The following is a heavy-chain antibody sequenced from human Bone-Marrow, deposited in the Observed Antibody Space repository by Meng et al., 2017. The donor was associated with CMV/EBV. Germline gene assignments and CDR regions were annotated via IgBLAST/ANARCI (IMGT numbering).Heavy chain of an antibody. CDR1: GGSISSGGYY. CDR3: ARTLVPAAMGIDY. V-gene: IGHV4-31*03. Sequence: SETLSLTCSVSGGSISSGGYYWSWIRQHPAKGLEWIGYIFYRGNTYYNPSLKSRVTISVDTSKNQFSLKLSSVTAADTAVYYCARTLVPAAMGIDYWGQGTLVTSPQ. CDR2: IFYRGNT. D-gene: IGHD2-2*01. J-gene: IGHJ4*02.